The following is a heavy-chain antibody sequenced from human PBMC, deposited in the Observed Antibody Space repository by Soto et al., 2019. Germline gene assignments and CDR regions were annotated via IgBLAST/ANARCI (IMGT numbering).Heavy chain of an antibody. Sequence: ETLSLTCPVSGGSISGHSWIWIRQAAGRGLEWIGHIYPSGTTSYNPSLRSRVTMSLDTSKNQIFLNLTSVTAEDTAVFYCVRGRSYSVYDFWGPGTLVTVYS. CDR3: VRGRSYSVYDF. D-gene: IGHD5-12*01. CDR2: IYPSGTT. J-gene: IGHJ4*02. V-gene: IGHV4-4*07. CDR1: GGSISGHS.